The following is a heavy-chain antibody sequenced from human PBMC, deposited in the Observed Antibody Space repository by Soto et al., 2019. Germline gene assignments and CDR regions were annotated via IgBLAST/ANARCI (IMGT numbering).Heavy chain of an antibody. D-gene: IGHD1-1*01. V-gene: IGHV1-69*13. CDR3: ATGGRLTEHAFDI. J-gene: IGHJ3*02. CDR1: GGTFSSYA. CDR2: IIPIFGTA. Sequence: SVKVSCKASGGTFSSYASSWVRQAPGQGLEWMGGIIPIFGTANYAQKYQGRVTITADESTSTAYMELSSLRSEDTAVYYCATGGRLTEHAFDIWGQGTMVTVSS.